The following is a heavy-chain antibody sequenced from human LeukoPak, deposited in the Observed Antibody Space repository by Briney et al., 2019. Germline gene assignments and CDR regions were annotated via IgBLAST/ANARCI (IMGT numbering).Heavy chain of an antibody. CDR3: ARVAGNGTFDY. CDR2: INHSGST. J-gene: IGHJ4*02. D-gene: IGHD1-1*01. CDR1: GGSFSGYY. V-gene: IGHV4-34*01. Sequence: SETLSLTCAVYGGSFSGYYWSWIRQPPGKGLEWIGEINHSGSTNYNPSLKSRVTISVDTSKNQFSLKLSSVTAADTAVYYCARVAGNGTFDYWGQGTLVTVSS.